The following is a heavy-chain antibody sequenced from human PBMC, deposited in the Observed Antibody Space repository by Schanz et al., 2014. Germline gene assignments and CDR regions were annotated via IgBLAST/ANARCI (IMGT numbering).Heavy chain of an antibody. CDR1: GYTFTTYY. CDR2: MNPTTGNR. CDR3: ARDGEAAAGCDY. D-gene: IGHD6-13*01. J-gene: IGHJ4*02. Sequence: QVQLVQSGAEVKKPGVSVKVSCKASGYTFTTYYIHWVRQAPGQGLEWMGWMNPTTGNRGYAQNFQGRVTMTRDTSTSTVYMELSSLRSEDTAVYYCARDGEAAAGCDYWGQGTLVTVSS. V-gene: IGHV1-46*03.